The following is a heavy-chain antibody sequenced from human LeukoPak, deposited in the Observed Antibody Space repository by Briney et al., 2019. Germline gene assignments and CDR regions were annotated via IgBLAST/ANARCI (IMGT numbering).Heavy chain of an antibody. D-gene: IGHD4-23*01. J-gene: IGHJ5*02. CDR2: IYYSGST. V-gene: IGHV4-59*01. CDR3: ARDRYGGLNWFDP. CDR1: GGSISSYY. Sequence: SETLSLTCTVSGGSISSYYWNWIRQPPGKGLEWIGYIYYSGSTNYNPSLKSRVTISVDTSKNQFSLKLSFVTAADTAVYYCARDRYGGLNWFDPWGQGTLLTVSS.